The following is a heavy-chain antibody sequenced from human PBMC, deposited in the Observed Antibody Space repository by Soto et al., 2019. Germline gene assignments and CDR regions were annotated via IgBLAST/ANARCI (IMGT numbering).Heavy chain of an antibody. J-gene: IGHJ4*02. CDR2: ISYDGSNK. CDR3: AKTTGSSSWYRVDNDLDS. D-gene: IGHD6-13*01. Sequence: GGSLRLSCAASGFTFSSYGMHWVRQAPGKGLEWVAVISYDGSNKYYADSVKGRFTISRDNSKNTLYLQMNSLRAEDTAVYYCAKTTGSSSWYRVDNDLDSWGQGT. CDR1: GFTFSSYG. V-gene: IGHV3-30*18.